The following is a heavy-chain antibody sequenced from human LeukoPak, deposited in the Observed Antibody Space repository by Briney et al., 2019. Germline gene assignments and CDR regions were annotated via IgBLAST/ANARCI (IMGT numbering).Heavy chain of an antibody. CDR1: GYSISSGYY. Sequence: PSETLSLTCAVSGYSISSGYYWGWIRQPPGKGLEWIGSIYHSGSTYYNPSLKSRVTTSVDTSKNQFSLKLSSVTAADTAVYYCARQIWFGESGYDYWGQGTLVTVSS. CDR2: IYHSGST. CDR3: ARQIWFGESGYDY. J-gene: IGHJ4*02. V-gene: IGHV4-38-2*01. D-gene: IGHD3-10*01.